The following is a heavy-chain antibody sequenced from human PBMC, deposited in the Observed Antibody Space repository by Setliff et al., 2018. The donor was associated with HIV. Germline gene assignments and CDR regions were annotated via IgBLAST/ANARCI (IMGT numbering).Heavy chain of an antibody. CDR1: GGSFIGSSFQ. CDR3: ARGDPFTDFDS. CDR2: IAYSGTTMYT. J-gene: IGHJ4*02. V-gene: IGHV4-39*07. Sequence: SETLSLTCTVSGGSFIGSSFQSTWIRQTPGKGLEWIADIAYSGTTMYTNYNPSLESRVIVSEDTSKNQFSLKLTSLTAADTAVYYCARGDPFTDFDSWGQGTLVTVSS. D-gene: IGHD3-16*01.